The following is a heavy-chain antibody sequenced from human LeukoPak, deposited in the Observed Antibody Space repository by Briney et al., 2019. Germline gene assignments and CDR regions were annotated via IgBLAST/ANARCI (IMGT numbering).Heavy chain of an antibody. D-gene: IGHD6-13*01. CDR1: GFTFSSYG. Sequence: GRSLRLSCAASGFTFSSYGMHWVRQAPGKGLEYVSAISSNGGSTYYADSVKGRFTISRDNSKNTLYLQMSSLRAEDTAMYYCVNGDQSSWYRTLLYWGQGTLVTVSS. CDR3: VNGDQSSWYRTLLY. J-gene: IGHJ4*02. CDR2: ISSNGGST. V-gene: IGHV3-64D*06.